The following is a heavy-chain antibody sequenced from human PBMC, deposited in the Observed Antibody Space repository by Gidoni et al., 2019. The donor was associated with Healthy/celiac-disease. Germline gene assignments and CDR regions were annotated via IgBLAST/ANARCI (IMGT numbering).Heavy chain of an antibody. D-gene: IGHD3-3*01. V-gene: IGHV3-30*18. CDR3: AKDLSDFWRTSGPEFDY. CDR1: GFTFRSYG. Sequence: QVQLVESGGGVVQPGRSLRLSCAASGFTFRSYGMHWVRQAPGKGLEWVAVISYDGSNKYYADSVKGRFTISRDNSKNTLYLQMNSLRAEDTAVYYCAKDLSDFWRTSGPEFDYWGQGTLVTVSS. J-gene: IGHJ4*02. CDR2: ISYDGSNK.